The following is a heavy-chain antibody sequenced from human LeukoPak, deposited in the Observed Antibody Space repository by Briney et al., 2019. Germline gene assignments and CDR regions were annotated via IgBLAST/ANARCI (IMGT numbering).Heavy chain of an antibody. CDR2: ISGSGGST. V-gene: IGHV3-23*01. Sequence: GGSLRLSCAASGFTFSSYAMSWVRQAPGKGLEWVSAISGSGGSTYYADSVKGRFTISRDNSKNTLYLRMNSLRPEDTAVYFCARVPVPYTNGWYNGGWFDPWGQGTLVTVSS. CDR1: GFTFSSYA. D-gene: IGHD6-19*01. J-gene: IGHJ5*02. CDR3: ARVPVPYTNGWYNGGWFDP.